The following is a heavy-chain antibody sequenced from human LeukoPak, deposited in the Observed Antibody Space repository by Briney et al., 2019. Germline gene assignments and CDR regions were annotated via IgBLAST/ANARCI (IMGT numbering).Heavy chain of an antibody. D-gene: IGHD6-13*01. CDR2: IKQDGSEK. J-gene: IGHJ4*02. Sequence: GGSLRLSCAASGFTFSSYWMSWVRQAPGKGLEWVANIKQDGSEKYYVDSVKGRFTISRDNAKNSLYLQMNSLRAEDTALYYCAKTATAGRARGDFDYWGQGTLVTVSS. CDR3: AKTATAGRARGDFDY. V-gene: IGHV3-7*03. CDR1: GFTFSSYW.